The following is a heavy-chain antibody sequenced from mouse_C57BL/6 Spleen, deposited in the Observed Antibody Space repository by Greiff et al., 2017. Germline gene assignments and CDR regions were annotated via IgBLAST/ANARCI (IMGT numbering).Heavy chain of an antibody. J-gene: IGHJ3*01. CDR1: GYTFTSYW. CDR3: AKEIDSSGPWFAY. V-gene: IGHV1-59*01. D-gene: IGHD3-2*02. Sequence: QVQLKQPGAELVRPGTSVKLSCKASGYTFTSYWMHWVKQRPGQGLEWIGVIDPSDSYTNYNQKFKGKATLTVDTSSSTAYMQLSSLTSEDSAVYYCAKEIDSSGPWFAYWGQGTLVTVSA. CDR2: IDPSDSYT.